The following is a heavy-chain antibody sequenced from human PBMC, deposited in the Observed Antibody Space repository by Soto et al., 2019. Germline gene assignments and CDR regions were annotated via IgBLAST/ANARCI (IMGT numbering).Heavy chain of an antibody. J-gene: IGHJ5*02. V-gene: IGHV5-10-1*01. CDR1: GYSFTSYW. CDR2: IDPSDSYT. CDR3: ATSGGEYQLLYSWFDP. D-gene: IGHD2-2*02. Sequence: PGESLKISCKGSGYSFTSYWISWVRQMPGKGLEWMGRIDPSDSYTNYSPSFQGHVTISADKSISTAYLQWSSLKASDTAMYYCATSGGEYQLLYSWFDPWGQGTLVTVSS.